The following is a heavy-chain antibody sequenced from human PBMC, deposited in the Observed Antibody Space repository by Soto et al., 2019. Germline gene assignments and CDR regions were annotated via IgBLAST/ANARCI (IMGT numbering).Heavy chain of an antibody. CDR1: GFTFSSYG. CDR3: ARDRYDFWRKGYYYGMDV. V-gene: IGHV3-33*01. D-gene: IGHD3-3*01. CDR2: IWYDGSNK. J-gene: IGHJ6*02. Sequence: GGSLRLSCAASGFTFSSYGMHWVRQAPGKGLEWVAVIWYDGSNKYYADSVKGRFTISRDNSKNTLYLQMNSLRAEDTAVYYCARDRYDFWRKGYYYGMDVWGQGTTVTVSS.